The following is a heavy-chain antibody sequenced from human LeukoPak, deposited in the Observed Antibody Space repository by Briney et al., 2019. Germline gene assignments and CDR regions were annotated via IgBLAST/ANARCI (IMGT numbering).Heavy chain of an antibody. CDR3: ARSDFRSGLTFDS. J-gene: IGHJ4*02. CDR2: VYTTGST. V-gene: IGHV4-4*07. D-gene: IGHD3-3*01. CDR1: GDSISTNY. Sequence: SETVSLTCTVSGDSISTNYWSWIRQPAGKGLEWIGRVYTTGSTNYNPSLKSRLTISVDTSKNQFSLKLSSVTAADTAVYYCARSDFRSGLTFDSWGQGALVTVSS.